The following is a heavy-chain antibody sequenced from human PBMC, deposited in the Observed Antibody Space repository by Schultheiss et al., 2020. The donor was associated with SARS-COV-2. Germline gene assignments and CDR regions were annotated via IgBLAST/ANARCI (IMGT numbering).Heavy chain of an antibody. CDR2: ISSSSSYI. J-gene: IGHJ4*02. CDR1: GFTFSSYA. CDR3: ARDSEGDKFDY. V-gene: IGHV3-21*01. D-gene: IGHD3-16*01. Sequence: GGSLRLSCAASGFTFSSYAMSWVRQAPGKGLEWVSSISSSSSYIYYADSVKGRFTISRDNAKNSLYLQMNSLRAEDTAVYYCARDSEGDKFDYWGQGTLVTVSS.